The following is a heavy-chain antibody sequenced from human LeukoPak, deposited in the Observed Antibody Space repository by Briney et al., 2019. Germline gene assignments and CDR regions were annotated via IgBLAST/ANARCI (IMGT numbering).Heavy chain of an antibody. CDR2: IYSGGST. J-gene: IGHJ4*02. V-gene: IGHV3-53*01. Sequence: PGGSLRLSCAASGFTVSSNYMSWVRQAPGKGLEWVSVIYSGGSTYYADSVKGRFTISRDNSKNTLYLQMNSLRAEDTAVYYCARARNDYSNPPFDYWGQGTLLTVSS. CDR3: ARARNDYSNPPFDY. D-gene: IGHD4-11*01. CDR1: GFTVSSNY.